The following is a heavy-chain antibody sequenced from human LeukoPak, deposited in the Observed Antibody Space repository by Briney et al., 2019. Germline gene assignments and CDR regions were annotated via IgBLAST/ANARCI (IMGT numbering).Heavy chain of an antibody. CDR2: IYYRGST. Sequence: SETLSLTCTVSGGSISSYYWSWIRQPPGKGLEFVGYIYYRGSTNYNPSLKSRVTTSIDTSKSQFSLSLSSVTAADTAVYYCASGYDFWSGTLYYYYYGMDVWGQGTTVTVSS. CDR1: GGSISSYY. V-gene: IGHV4-59*01. CDR3: ASGYDFWSGTLYYYYYGMDV. D-gene: IGHD3-3*01. J-gene: IGHJ6*02.